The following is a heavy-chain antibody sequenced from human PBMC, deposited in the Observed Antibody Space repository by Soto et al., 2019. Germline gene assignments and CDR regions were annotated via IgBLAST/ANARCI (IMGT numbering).Heavy chain of an antibody. CDR2: IYSGGST. Sequence: PGESLKISCAASGFTVSSNYMSWVRQAPGKGLEWVSVIYSGGSTYYADSVKGRFTISRHNSKNTLYLQMNSLRAEDTAVYYCARDPRYNWNYGNYYYMDVWGKGTTVTVSS. CDR3: ARDPRYNWNYGNYYYMDV. V-gene: IGHV3-53*04. CDR1: GFTVSSNY. D-gene: IGHD1-7*01. J-gene: IGHJ6*03.